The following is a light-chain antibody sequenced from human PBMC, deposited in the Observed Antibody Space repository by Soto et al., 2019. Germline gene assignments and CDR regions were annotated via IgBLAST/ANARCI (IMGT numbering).Light chain of an antibody. CDR1: SSDVGANIF. Sequence: QSVLTQPASVSGSPGQSITISCTGTSSDVGANIFVSWRQQHPGKAPKLMIYAVSSRPSGVSYRFSGSKSGNTASLTISGLQAEDEADHYCSSYTINNSYVFGTGTKVTVL. CDR2: AVS. J-gene: IGLJ1*01. CDR3: SSYTINNSYV. V-gene: IGLV2-14*01.